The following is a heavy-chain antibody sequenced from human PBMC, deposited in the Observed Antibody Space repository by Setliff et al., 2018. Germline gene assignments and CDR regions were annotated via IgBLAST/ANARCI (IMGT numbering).Heavy chain of an antibody. D-gene: IGHD5-12*01. V-gene: IGHV5-51*01. CDR1: GYTFNNYW. CDR2: IYPGDSDT. CDR3: ARVGTAGGYGGYLLAY. Sequence: PGESLKISCKGSGYTFNNYWIGWVRQMPGKGLEWMGIIYPGDSDTRYSPSFQGQVTISADKSINTAYLQWSSLKASDTAMYYCARVGTAGGYGGYLLAYWGQGTLVTVSS. J-gene: IGHJ4*02.